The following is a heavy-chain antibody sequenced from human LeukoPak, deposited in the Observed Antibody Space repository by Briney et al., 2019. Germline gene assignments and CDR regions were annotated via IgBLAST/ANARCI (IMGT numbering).Heavy chain of an antibody. Sequence: PSETLSLTWTVSGXSILSGNGWNWVRQPPGKGLEWTGEIYHSGSTNYNPSLKSRVTISVDKSKSQFSLRLISVTAADTAAYYCARMGVAAGSNWLDPWGQGILVTVSS. V-gene: IGHV4-4*02. CDR2: IYHSGST. CDR1: GXSILSGNG. D-gene: IGHD6-13*01. CDR3: ARMGVAAGSNWLDP. J-gene: IGHJ5*02.